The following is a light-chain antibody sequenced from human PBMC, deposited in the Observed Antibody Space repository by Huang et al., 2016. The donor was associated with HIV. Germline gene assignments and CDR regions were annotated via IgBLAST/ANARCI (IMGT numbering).Light chain of an antibody. CDR2: FVS. CDR1: QSLLYTNGYNY. CDR3: MQTLQIPIT. V-gene: IGKV2-28*01. Sequence: DIVMTQSPLTLTVSPGESASISCRSNQSLLYTNGYNYLDWYVHKTGQSPQILIYFVSQRPAGVTDRFSVTGSGTNFTLRISSVEAEDVGVYYCMQTLQIPITFGQGTRLEIK. J-gene: IGKJ5*01.